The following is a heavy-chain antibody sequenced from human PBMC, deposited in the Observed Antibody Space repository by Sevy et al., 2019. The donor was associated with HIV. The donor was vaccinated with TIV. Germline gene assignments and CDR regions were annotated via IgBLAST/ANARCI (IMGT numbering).Heavy chain of an antibody. CDR2: IKQDGSEK. J-gene: IGHJ6*02. D-gene: IGHD6-13*01. CDR1: GFTFSSYW. Sequence: RGSLRLSCAASGFTFSSYWMSWVRQAPGKGLEWVANIKQDGSEKYYVDSVKGRFTISRDNAKNSLYLQMNSLRAEDTAVYYCAREKVWQQLGYYYYYGMDVWGQGTTVTVSS. CDR3: AREKVWQQLGYYYYYGMDV. V-gene: IGHV3-7*01.